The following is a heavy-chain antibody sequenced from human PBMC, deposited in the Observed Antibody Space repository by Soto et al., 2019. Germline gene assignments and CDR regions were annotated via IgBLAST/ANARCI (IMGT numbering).Heavy chain of an antibody. Sequence: PGESLKISCKGSGYNFNIYWIGWVRQMPGKGLEWMGVIYPGDSDTRYSPSFQGQVTISADKSISTAYLQWSSLTASDTAVYYWARLDGDGLYYFDYWGQGTLVTVSS. CDR1: GYNFNIYW. J-gene: IGHJ4*02. D-gene: IGHD4-17*01. CDR3: ARLDGDGLYYFDY. V-gene: IGHV5-51*01. CDR2: IYPGDSDT.